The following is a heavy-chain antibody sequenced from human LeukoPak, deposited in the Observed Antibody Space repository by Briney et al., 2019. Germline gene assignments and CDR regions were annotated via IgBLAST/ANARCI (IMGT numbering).Heavy chain of an antibody. J-gene: IGHJ4*02. Sequence: GGSLRLSCVASGFTFRGYVMHWVRQAPGKGLEWVACIRYDGSNKYYVDSVKGRFTISRDNPKNTLYLQMNSLRAEDTAVYYCAKDRTAAGDYEDYWGQGTLVTVSS. CDR1: GFTFRGYV. CDR3: AKDRTAAGDYEDY. D-gene: IGHD6-13*01. CDR2: IRYDGSNK. V-gene: IGHV3-30*02.